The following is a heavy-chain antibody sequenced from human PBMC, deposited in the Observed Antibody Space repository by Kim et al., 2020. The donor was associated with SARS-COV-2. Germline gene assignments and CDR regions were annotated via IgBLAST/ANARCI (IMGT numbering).Heavy chain of an antibody. CDR2: IKSKTDGGTT. Sequence: GGSLRLSCAASGFTFSNAWMTWVRQAPGKGLEWVGRIKSKTDGGTTDYAAPVKGRFTISRDDSRNILYLQINSLKTEDTAVYYCHWGSSIDYWGQGTLVTVSS. CDR3: HWGSSIDY. CDR1: GFTFSNAW. V-gene: IGHV3-15*01. D-gene: IGHD3-16*01. J-gene: IGHJ4*02.